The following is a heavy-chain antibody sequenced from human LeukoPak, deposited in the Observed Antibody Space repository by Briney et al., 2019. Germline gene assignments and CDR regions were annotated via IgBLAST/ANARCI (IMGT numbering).Heavy chain of an antibody. Sequence: SETLSLTCSVSGGSISSSGYYWAWIRQPPGKGLEWIGSISYSEITSYNPSLKSRVTISVDTSRNQSSLRLNSVTAADTAVYYCARGLNRNDYGDYGYWGQGTLVTVSS. J-gene: IGHJ4*02. CDR3: ARGLNRNDYGDYGY. D-gene: IGHD4-17*01. CDR2: ISYSEIT. V-gene: IGHV4-39*07. CDR1: GGSISSSGYY.